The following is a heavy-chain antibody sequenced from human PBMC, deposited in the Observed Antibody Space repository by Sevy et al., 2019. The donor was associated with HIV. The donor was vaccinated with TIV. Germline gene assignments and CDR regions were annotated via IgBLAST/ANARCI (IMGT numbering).Heavy chain of an antibody. Sequence: ASVKVSYKASGGTFSSYIVSWVRQAPGQGLEWMGGITPVLGKTNYAHKFQGRVTITADESTSTVYMEMSRLKSEDTAVYYCARWSISIDYWGQGTLVTVSS. V-gene: IGHV1-69*10. J-gene: IGHJ4*02. CDR2: ITPVLGKT. CDR3: ARWSISIDY. CDR1: GGTFSSYI.